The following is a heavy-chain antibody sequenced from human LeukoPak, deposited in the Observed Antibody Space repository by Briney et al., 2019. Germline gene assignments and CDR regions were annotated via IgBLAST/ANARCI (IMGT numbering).Heavy chain of an antibody. CDR1: GFTFSDHY. CDR2: TRNKANSYTT. Sequence: PGGSLRLSCAASGFTFSDHYMDWVRQAPGKGLEWVGRTRNKANSYTTEYAASVKGRFTISRDDSKNSLYLQMNSLKTEDTAVYYCARPTTVYDSSGSEGDAFDIWGQGTVVTVSS. CDR3: ARPTTVYDSSGSEGDAFDI. V-gene: IGHV3-72*01. J-gene: IGHJ3*02. D-gene: IGHD3-22*01.